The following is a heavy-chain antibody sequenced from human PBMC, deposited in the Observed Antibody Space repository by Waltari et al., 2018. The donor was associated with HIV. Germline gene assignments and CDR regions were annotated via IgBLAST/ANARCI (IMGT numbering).Heavy chain of an antibody. V-gene: IGHV1-2*02. J-gene: IGHJ4*02. Sequence: QVQLLQSSAELKKPGASVRISCKASGYTFSAYHIHWVRRAPGQGLEWMERKNENSGGTHILQKFRGRVTVTRDTAATTVYLDLSGRTFADTATYFCVRGIRGSPLDYWGPGTPVIVSS. CDR3: VRGIRGSPLDY. CDR2: KNENSGGT. CDR1: GYTFSAYH. D-gene: IGHD2-21*01.